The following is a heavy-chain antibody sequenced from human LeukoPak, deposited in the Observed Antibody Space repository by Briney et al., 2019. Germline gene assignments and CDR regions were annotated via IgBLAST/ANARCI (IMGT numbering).Heavy chain of an antibody. CDR2: INPNSGGT. Sequence: ASVKDSCKASGYTFTGYYMHRVRQAPGQGLEWMGWINPNSGGTNYAQKFQGRVTMTRDTSLSTAYMELSRLRSDDTAVYYCARELRRGYGGNSGYWGQGTLVTVSS. CDR3: ARELRRGYGGNSGY. CDR1: GYTFTGYY. D-gene: IGHD4-23*01. J-gene: IGHJ4*02. V-gene: IGHV1-2*02.